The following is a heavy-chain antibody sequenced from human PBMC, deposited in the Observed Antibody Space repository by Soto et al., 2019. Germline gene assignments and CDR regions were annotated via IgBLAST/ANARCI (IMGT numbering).Heavy chain of an antibody. Sequence: ASLKVSCKASGGTFSSYAISWVRQAPGQGLEWMGGIIPIFGTANYAQKFQGRVTITADESTSTAYMELSSLRSEDTAVYYCARGAGYCISTSCQRGYYYYGMDVWGQGTTVTVSS. CDR3: ARGAGYCISTSCQRGYYYYGMDV. CDR1: GGTFSSYA. CDR2: IIPIFGTA. V-gene: IGHV1-69*13. D-gene: IGHD2-2*03. J-gene: IGHJ6*02.